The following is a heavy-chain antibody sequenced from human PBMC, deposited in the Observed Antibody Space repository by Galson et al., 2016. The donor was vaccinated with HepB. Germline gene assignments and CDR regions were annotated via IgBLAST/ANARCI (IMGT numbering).Heavy chain of an antibody. CDR3: TREFDL. CDR2: IKKDGSEI. CDR1: GFSLGNYW. Sequence: SLRLSCAAPGFSLGNYWMNWARQAPGKGLEWLANIKKDGSEINYVDSVKGRFTISRDNAKNSLFLQMNTLRVEGTAVYYCTREFDLWGRGTQVTVSS. V-gene: IGHV3-7*04. J-gene: IGHJ2*01.